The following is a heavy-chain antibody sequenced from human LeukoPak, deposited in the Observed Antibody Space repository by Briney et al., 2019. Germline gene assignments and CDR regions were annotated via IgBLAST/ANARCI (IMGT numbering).Heavy chain of an antibody. Sequence: GSLRLSCAASGFTVSSNHMSWVRQAPGKGLEWVSVIYSGGSTYYADSVKGRFTISRDNSKNTLYLQMNSLRAEDTAVYYCARKYCSGGSCYWVDDYWGQGTLVTVSS. CDR3: ARKYCSGGSCYWVDDY. CDR2: IYSGGST. J-gene: IGHJ4*02. V-gene: IGHV3-53*01. D-gene: IGHD2-15*01. CDR1: GFTVSSNH.